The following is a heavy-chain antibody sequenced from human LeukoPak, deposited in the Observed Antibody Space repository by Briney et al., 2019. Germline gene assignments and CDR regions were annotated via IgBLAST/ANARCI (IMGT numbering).Heavy chain of an antibody. J-gene: IGHJ4*02. D-gene: IGHD5-18*01. CDR2: IYHNGNT. V-gene: IGHV4-38-2*01. CDR1: GYSISSGYY. CDR3: ARVRYNYGDSDY. Sequence: SETLSLTCAVSGYSISSGYYWGWIRQPPGKGLERIGTIYHNGNTYYNPSLKSRVTMSVDTSKNQFSLQLSSVTAADTAVYYCARVRYNYGDSDYWGQGTLVTVSS.